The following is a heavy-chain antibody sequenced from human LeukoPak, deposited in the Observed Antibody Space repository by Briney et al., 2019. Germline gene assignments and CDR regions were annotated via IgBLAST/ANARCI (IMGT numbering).Heavy chain of an antibody. J-gene: IGHJ5*02. Sequence: GGSLRLSCAASGFTFTSHWMHWVRQAPGKGLVWVSRIDNDGSDTTYADSVRGRFTISRGNAKNTLYLQMDSLRAEDTAVYYCVRDRPHNWFDPWGQGTLVTVSS. V-gene: IGHV3-74*01. D-gene: IGHD6-6*01. CDR2: IDNDGSDT. CDR3: VRDRPHNWFDP. CDR1: GFTFTSHW.